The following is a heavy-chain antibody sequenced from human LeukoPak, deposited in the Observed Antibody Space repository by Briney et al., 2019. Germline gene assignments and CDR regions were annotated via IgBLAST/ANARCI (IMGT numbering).Heavy chain of an antibody. Sequence: ASVKVSCKVSGYTLTELSMHWVRRAPGKGLEWMGGFDPEDGETIYAQKFQGRVTMTEDTSTDTAYMELSSLRSEDTAVYYCATSERITMVRPLPFDPWGQGTLVTVSS. D-gene: IGHD3-10*01. CDR3: ATSERITMVRPLPFDP. CDR2: FDPEDGET. J-gene: IGHJ5*02. V-gene: IGHV1-24*01. CDR1: GYTLTELS.